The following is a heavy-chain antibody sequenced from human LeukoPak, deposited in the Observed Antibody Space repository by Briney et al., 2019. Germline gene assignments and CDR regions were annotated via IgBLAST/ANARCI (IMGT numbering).Heavy chain of an antibody. CDR1: GFTFSSYA. D-gene: IGHD1-20*01. CDR3: AKDNWNDAYYYYGMDV. V-gene: IGHV3-23*01. J-gene: IGHJ6*02. CDR2: ISGSGGST. Sequence: GGSLRLSCAASGFTFSSYAMSWVRQAPGKGLEWVSAISGSGGSTYYADSVKGRFTISRDNSKNTLYLQMNSLRAEDTAVYYCAKDNWNDAYYYYGMDVWGQGTTVTVSS.